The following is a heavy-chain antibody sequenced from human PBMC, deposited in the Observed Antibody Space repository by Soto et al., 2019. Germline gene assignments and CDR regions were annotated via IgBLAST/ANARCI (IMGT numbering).Heavy chain of an antibody. CDR2: ISYDGSNK. V-gene: IGHV3-30-3*01. CDR3: ARDQEEAAGTLVDY. D-gene: IGHD6-13*01. Sequence: QPGGSLRLSCAASGFTFSSYAMHWVRQAPGKGLEWVAVISYDGSNKYYADSVKGRFTISRDNSKNTLYLQMNSLRAEDTAVYYCARDQEEAAGTLVDYWGQGTLVTVSS. J-gene: IGHJ4*02. CDR1: GFTFSSYA.